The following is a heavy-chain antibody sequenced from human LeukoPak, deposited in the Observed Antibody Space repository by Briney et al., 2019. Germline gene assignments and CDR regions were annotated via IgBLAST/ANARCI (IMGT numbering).Heavy chain of an antibody. V-gene: IGHV3-23*01. Sequence: GGSLRLSCAASGFTFSSYAMSWVRQAPGKGLEWVSAISGSGGSTYYADSVKGWFTISRDNSKNTLYLQMNSLRAEDTAVYYCAKDLSGYYYDSSGYYNYYGMDVWGQGTTVTVSS. CDR3: AKDLSGYYYDSSGYYNYYGMDV. CDR2: ISGSGGST. CDR1: GFTFSSYA. D-gene: IGHD3-22*01. J-gene: IGHJ6*02.